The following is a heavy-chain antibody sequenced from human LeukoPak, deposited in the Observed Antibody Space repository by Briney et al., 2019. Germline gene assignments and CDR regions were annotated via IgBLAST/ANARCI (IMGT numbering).Heavy chain of an antibody. J-gene: IGHJ3*02. CDR2: MYPSGST. CDR3: AREVGYSSGWYPDPHRVGFGI. D-gene: IGHD6-19*01. CDR1: GGPISSSSYY. Sequence: PSETLSLTCTVSGGPISSSSYYWGWVRQPPGKGLEWIGEMYPSGSTNYNPSLKSRVTISVDTSKNQFSLKLSSVTAADTAVYYCAREVGYSSGWYPDPHRVGFGIWGQGTMVTVSS. V-gene: IGHV4-39*07.